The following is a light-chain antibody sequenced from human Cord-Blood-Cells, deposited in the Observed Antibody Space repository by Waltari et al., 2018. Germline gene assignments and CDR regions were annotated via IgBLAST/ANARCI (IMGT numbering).Light chain of an antibody. Sequence: DIQMTQSPSSLSASVGDRVTITCRASQSISSYLNWYQQKPGKAPKLLIYSASSLQSGVPSRFSRSGSGTDFTLTSSSLQPDDFATYYCQQGYSTPRTFGQGTKLEIK. CDR1: QSISSY. CDR3: QQGYSTPRT. J-gene: IGKJ2*01. CDR2: SAS. V-gene: IGKV1-39*01.